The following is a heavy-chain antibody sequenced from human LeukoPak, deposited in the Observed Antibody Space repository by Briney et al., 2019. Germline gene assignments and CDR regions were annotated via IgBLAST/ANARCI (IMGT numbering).Heavy chain of an antibody. CDR2: IYPGDSDT. J-gene: IGHJ3*02. V-gene: IGHV5-51*01. Sequence: PGESLKISCKGSGYSFTSYWIGWVRQMPGKGLEWMGIIYPGDSDTTYSPSFQGQVTMSADKSISTAFLQWSSLKASDTAMYYCARRGRDGYNYDAFDIWGQGTMVTVSS. CDR3: ARRGRDGYNYDAFDI. D-gene: IGHD5-24*01. CDR1: GYSFTSYW.